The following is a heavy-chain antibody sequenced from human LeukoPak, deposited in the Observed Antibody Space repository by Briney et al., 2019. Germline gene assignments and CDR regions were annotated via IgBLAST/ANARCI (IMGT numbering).Heavy chain of an antibody. D-gene: IGHD6-19*01. CDR2: ISGSGGST. V-gene: IGHV3-23*01. CDR1: GFTFSSYA. Sequence: GGSLRLSCAASGFTFSSYAMSWVRQAPGKGLEWVSAISGSGGSTYYADSVKGRFTISRDNSKNTLYLQMNSLRAEDTAVYYCAKDSGSSGWSDYFDYWGQGTLVTVSS. CDR3: AKDSGSSGWSDYFDY. J-gene: IGHJ4*02.